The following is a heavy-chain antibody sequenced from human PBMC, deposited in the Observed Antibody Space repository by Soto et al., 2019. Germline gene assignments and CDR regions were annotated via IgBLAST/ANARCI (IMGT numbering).Heavy chain of an antibody. V-gene: IGHV1-18*01. Sequence: ASVKVSCKASGYTFTSYGISWVRQAPGQGLEWMGWISAYNGNTNYVQKLQGRVTMTTDTSTSTAYMELRSLRSDDTAVYYCARDSRRGYSGYDNYYYGMDVWGQGTTVTVSS. CDR1: GYTFTSYG. D-gene: IGHD5-12*01. J-gene: IGHJ6*02. CDR2: ISAYNGNT. CDR3: ARDSRRGYSGYDNYYYGMDV.